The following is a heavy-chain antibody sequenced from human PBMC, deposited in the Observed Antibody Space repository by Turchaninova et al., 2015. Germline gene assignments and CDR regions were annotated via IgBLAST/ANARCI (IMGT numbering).Heavy chain of an antibody. V-gene: IGHV3-23*01. J-gene: IGHJ4*02. D-gene: IGHD6-13*01. CDR2: ISTINGGT. CDR1: GFTFSSYP. Sequence: EVXLLEXGXGXXXAGGXXRTSCAASGFTFSSYPIGGFRQAPGKVLELGSSISTINGGTYYADSVNGRFTISRDNSKSTLCLQMNSLRAEDTAIYYCAKRVAAAGTTYHFDSWGQGAQVTVSS. CDR3: AKRVAAAGTTYHFDS.